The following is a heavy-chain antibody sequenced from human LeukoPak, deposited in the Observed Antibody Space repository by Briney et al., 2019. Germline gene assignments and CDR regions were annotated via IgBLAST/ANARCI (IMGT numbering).Heavy chain of an antibody. V-gene: IGHV3-30*18. Sequence: GGSLRLSCAASGFTFSGYAMSWVRQAPGKGLEWVSVISNNGSNKYYADSVKGRFTISRDNSKNTLYLQMNSLRAEDTAVYYWAKDRIMVVRGASALYYYYYGMDVWGQGTTVSVSS. J-gene: IGHJ6*02. CDR3: AKDRIMVVRGASALYYYYYGMDV. CDR1: GFTFSGYA. CDR2: ISNNGSNK. D-gene: IGHD3-10*01.